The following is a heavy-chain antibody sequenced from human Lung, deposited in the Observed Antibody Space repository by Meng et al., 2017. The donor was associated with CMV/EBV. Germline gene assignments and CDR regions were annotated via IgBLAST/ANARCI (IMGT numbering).Heavy chain of an antibody. V-gene: IGHV4-30-4*08. CDR2: IYYSGTT. D-gene: IGHD3-9*01. CDR1: RGSISGDDYY. J-gene: IGHJ5*02. CDR3: ARGYFRLGISLRGGWFGP. Sequence: SETLSLXCTVSRGSISGDDYYWSWIRQPPGKGLEWIGYIYYSGTTYYNPSLKSRVTISIDTSKNQFSLNLSSVTAADTAVYYCARGYFRLGISLRGGWFGPXGQGXLVTVSS.